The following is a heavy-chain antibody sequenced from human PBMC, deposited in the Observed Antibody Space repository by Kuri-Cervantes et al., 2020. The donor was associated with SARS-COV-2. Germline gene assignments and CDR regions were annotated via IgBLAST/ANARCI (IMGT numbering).Heavy chain of an antibody. CDR2: IYSGGGT. CDR3: ARNHSMDV. Sequence: GGSLRLSCAASGFTVSSNYMSWVRQAPGKGLEWVSVIYSGGGTYYTGSVKGRFTISRDNSKNMLYLEVNSLRAEDTAVYYCARNHSMDVWGTGTAVPSP. V-gene: IGHV3-53*01. CDR1: GFTVSSNY. J-gene: IGHJ6*03.